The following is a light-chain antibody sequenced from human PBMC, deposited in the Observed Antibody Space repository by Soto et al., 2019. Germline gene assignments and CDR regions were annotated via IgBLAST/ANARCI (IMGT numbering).Light chain of an antibody. Sequence: EIVLTQSPATLSLSPGERATLSCRASQSVSRYLAWYQQKPGQAPRLLIYDASNRATGNPARFSGSGSVTDFTLTISSLEPEDFAVYDCQQRSDWPSTFGGGTKVQIK. CDR2: DAS. V-gene: IGKV3-11*01. CDR1: QSVSRY. J-gene: IGKJ4*01. CDR3: QQRSDWPST.